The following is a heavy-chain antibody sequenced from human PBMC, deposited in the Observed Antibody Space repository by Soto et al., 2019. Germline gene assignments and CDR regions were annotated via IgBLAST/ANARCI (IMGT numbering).Heavy chain of an antibody. V-gene: IGHV1-46*01. Sequence: ASVKVSCKASGYTFSSFYMHWVRQAPGQGLERMGIINPSTGGTSYAQNFQGRVTMTRDTSTSTVYMEVSSLRSEDTAVYYCARDSTLAYWGQGTLVTVSS. CDR3: ARDSTLAY. J-gene: IGHJ4*02. CDR1: GYTFSSFY. CDR2: INPSTGGT.